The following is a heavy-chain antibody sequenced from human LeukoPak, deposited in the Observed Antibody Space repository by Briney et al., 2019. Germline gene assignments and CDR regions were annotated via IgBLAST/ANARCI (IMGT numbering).Heavy chain of an antibody. V-gene: IGHV4-34*01. CDR3: ARGQWFRAF. CDR2: IHYSGSA. CDR1: GGSFSGYY. J-gene: IGHJ4*02. D-gene: IGHD3-10*01. Sequence: NSSETLSLTCAVYGGSFSGYYWTWIRQPPGKGLEWIGEIHYSGSATYNPSLKSRVTISVDTSKNQFSLKMNSVTAADTAVYYCARGQWFRAFWSRGTPVTVSS.